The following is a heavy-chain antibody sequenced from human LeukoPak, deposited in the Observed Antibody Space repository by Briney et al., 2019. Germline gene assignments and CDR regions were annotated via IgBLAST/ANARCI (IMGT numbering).Heavy chain of an antibody. Sequence: ASGXXFSSXXXXXVXXXXXXXXEWVAFIRYDGSNKYYADSVKGRFTISRDNSKNTLYLQMNSLRAEDTAVYYCANIQLPLGLDYWGQGTLVTVSS. J-gene: IGHJ4*02. V-gene: IGHV3-30*02. D-gene: IGHD2-2*01. CDR3: ANIQLPLGLDY. CDR1: GXXFSSXX. CDR2: IRYDGSNK.